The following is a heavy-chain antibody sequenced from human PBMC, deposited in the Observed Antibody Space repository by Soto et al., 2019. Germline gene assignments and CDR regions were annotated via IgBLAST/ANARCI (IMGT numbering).Heavy chain of an antibody. CDR2: ISYDGSNK. CDR1: GFTFSSYA. V-gene: IGHV3-30-3*01. Sequence: GGSLRLSCAASGFTFSSYAMHWVRQAPGKGLEWVAVISYDGSNKYYADSVKGRFTISRDNSKNTLYLQMNSLRAEDTAVYYCARDSDSGSYLYYFDYWGQGTLVTVSS. J-gene: IGHJ4*02. D-gene: IGHD1-26*01. CDR3: ARDSDSGSYLYYFDY.